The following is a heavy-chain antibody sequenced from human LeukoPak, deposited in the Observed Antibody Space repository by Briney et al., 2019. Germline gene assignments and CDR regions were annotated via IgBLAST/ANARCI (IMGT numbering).Heavy chain of an antibody. V-gene: IGHV4-61*01. J-gene: IGHJ3*02. CDR3: ARTNQISETAFDI. Sequence: KPSETLSLTCTVSGGSISSSSYYWRWIRQPPGKGLEWIGYILSSGSTNYNPSVKSRVTISVDTSKNQFSLKLSSVTAADTAVYYCARTNQISETAFDIWGQGTMVTVSS. D-gene: IGHD1-14*01. CDR1: GGSISSSSYY. CDR2: ILSSGST.